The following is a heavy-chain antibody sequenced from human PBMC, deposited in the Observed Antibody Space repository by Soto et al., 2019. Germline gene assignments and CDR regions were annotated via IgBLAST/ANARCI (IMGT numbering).Heavy chain of an antibody. V-gene: IGHV2-5*01. J-gene: IGHJ4*02. CDR3: ALESTGTLDY. D-gene: IGHD4-17*01. Sequence: QITLKESGPTLVKPTQTLTLTCTFSGFSLSTSGVGVGWIRQPPGKALEWLALIYWNDDKRYSPSLKSRLTNTQDRSNNQVVLKRTNMDAVDTATYYRALESTGTLDYWGQGSLVTVSS. CDR2: IYWNDDK. CDR1: GFSLSTSGVG.